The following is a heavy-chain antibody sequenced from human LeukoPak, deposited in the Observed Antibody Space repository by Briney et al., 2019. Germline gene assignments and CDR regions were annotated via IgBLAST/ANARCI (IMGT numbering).Heavy chain of an antibody. CDR2: ISSSSSYI. J-gene: IGHJ3*02. CDR3: ARDGSLGRAFDI. V-gene: IGHV3-21*01. CDR1: GFTFSSYS. Sequence: PGGSLRLSCAASGFTFSSYSMNWVRQAPGKGLEWVSSISSSSSYIYYADSVKGRFTISRDNAKNSLYLQMNSLRAEDTAVYYCARDGSLGRAFDIWGQGTMVTVSS. D-gene: IGHD3-10*01.